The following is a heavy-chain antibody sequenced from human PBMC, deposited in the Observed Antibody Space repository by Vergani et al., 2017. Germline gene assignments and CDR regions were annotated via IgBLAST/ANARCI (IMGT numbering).Heavy chain of an antibody. CDR3: ARKVAVAGTSTDFDY. CDR2: INHSGST. J-gene: IGHJ4*02. V-gene: IGHV4-34*01. D-gene: IGHD6-19*01. CDR1: GGSFSGYY. Sequence: QLQLQQWGPGLLKPSETLSLTCAVYGGSFSGYYWSWIRQPPGKWLERIGEINHSGSTNYNPSLKRRVTISVEPSKNKFSLKLSSVTAADTAVYYCARKVAVAGTSTDFDYWGQGTLVTVSS.